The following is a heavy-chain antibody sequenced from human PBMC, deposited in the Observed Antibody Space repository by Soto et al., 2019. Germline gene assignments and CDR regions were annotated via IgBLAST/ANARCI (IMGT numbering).Heavy chain of an antibody. Sequence: GESLKISCKGSGYSFTSYWIGWGRQMPGKGLEWMGNIYPGDSDTRYRPSFQGQVTISADKSISTAYLQWSSLKASDTAMSYCARRLVAARPQGAFDIWGQGTMVTVSS. CDR2: IYPGDSDT. CDR3: ARRLVAARPQGAFDI. J-gene: IGHJ3*02. V-gene: IGHV5-51*01. CDR1: GYSFTSYW. D-gene: IGHD6-6*01.